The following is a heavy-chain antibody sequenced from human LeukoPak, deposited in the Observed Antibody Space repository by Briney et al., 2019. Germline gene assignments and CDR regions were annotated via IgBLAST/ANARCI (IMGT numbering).Heavy chain of an antibody. J-gene: IGHJ6*02. CDR3: AKARSGIAVAGTGYYGMDV. Sequence: GGSLRLSCIVSGFTVSSNYMSWVRQAPGKGLEWVSIIDSGGSTYYSDSVKDRFTISRDNSNNTLFPQMNSLRAEDTAVYYCAKARSGIAVAGTGYYGMDVWGQGTTVTVSS. CDR1: GFTVSSNY. V-gene: IGHV3-66*01. D-gene: IGHD6-19*01. CDR2: IDSGGST.